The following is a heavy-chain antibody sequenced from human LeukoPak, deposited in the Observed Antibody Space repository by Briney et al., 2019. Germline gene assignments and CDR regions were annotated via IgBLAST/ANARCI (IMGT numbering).Heavy chain of an antibody. Sequence: GGSLRLSCAASGFTFSSYGMSWVRQAPGKGLEWVSAISGSGGSTYYADSVKGRFTISRDNSKNTLYLQMNSLRAEDTAAYYCAKAKNSGVWFGESVDYWGQGTLVTVSP. D-gene: IGHD3-10*01. CDR2: ISGSGGST. CDR1: GFTFSSYG. CDR3: AKAKNSGVWFGESVDY. V-gene: IGHV3-23*01. J-gene: IGHJ4*02.